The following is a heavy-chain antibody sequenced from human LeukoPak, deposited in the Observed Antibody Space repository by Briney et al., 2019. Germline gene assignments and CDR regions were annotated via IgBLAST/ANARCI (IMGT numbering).Heavy chain of an antibody. CDR2: ISWNSGSI. Sequence: SGGSLRLSCAASGFTFDDYAMHWVRQAPGKGLEWVSGISWNSGSIAYADSVKGRFTISRDNAKNSLYLQMNSLRVEDTAVYYCAREGTKTGGHWFDPWGQGTLVTVSS. CDR1: GFTFDDYA. V-gene: IGHV3-9*01. J-gene: IGHJ5*02. CDR3: AREGTKTGGHWFDP. D-gene: IGHD3-16*01.